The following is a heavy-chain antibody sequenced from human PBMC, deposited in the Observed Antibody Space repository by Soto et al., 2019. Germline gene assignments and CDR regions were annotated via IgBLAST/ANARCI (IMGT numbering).Heavy chain of an antibody. D-gene: IGHD4-4*01. Sequence: GGSLRLSCAASGFTFSSYALSWVRQAPGKGLEWVSAISGSGGSTYYADSVRGRFTVSRDSSKNTLYLQMNSLRAEDTAVYYCAKPMGLKYSASYFDYWGQGSLVTVSS. J-gene: IGHJ4*02. CDR1: GFTFSSYA. CDR3: AKPMGLKYSASYFDY. CDR2: ISGSGGST. V-gene: IGHV3-23*01.